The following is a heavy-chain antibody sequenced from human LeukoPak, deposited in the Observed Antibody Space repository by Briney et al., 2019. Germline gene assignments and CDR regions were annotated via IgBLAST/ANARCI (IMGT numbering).Heavy chain of an antibody. CDR2: IYYSGSA. J-gene: IGHJ3*02. CDR1: GGSISSSSYY. V-gene: IGHV4-39*01. D-gene: IGHD7-27*01. Sequence: SETLSLTCTVSGGSISSSSYYWGWHRQPPGMGLEWIGSIYYSGSAYYNPSLKSRVTISVDTSKNQFSLKLSSVTAADTAVYYCARSPGETGAFDIWGQGTMVTVSS. CDR3: ARSPGETGAFDI.